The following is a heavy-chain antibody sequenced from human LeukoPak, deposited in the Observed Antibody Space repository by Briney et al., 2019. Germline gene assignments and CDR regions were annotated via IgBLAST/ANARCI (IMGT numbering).Heavy chain of an antibody. CDR1: GGSISSYY. CDR2: IHTSGST. CDR3: ARDGPYDSGAFHF. D-gene: IGHD3-22*01. Sequence: SETLSLPCTVSGGSISSYYWSWIRQPAGKGLEWIGRIHTSGSTNYNPSLKSRVTMSVDTSKNQFSLQLNSVTAADTAVYFCARDGPYDSGAFHFWGQGTMVTVSS. J-gene: IGHJ3*01. V-gene: IGHV4-4*07.